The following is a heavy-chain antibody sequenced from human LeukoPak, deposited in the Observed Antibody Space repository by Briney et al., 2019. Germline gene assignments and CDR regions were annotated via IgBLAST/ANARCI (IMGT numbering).Heavy chain of an antibody. V-gene: IGHV3-9*01. D-gene: IGHD3-22*01. CDR1: GFTFSSYA. CDR3: AKDTYYDSSGYILDY. J-gene: IGHJ4*02. Sequence: TGGSLRLSCAASGFTFSSYAMSWVRQAPGKGLEWVSGISWNSGSIGYADSVKGRFTISRDNAKNSLYLQMNSLRAEDTALYYCAKDTYYDSSGYILDYWGQGTLVTVSS. CDR2: ISWNSGSI.